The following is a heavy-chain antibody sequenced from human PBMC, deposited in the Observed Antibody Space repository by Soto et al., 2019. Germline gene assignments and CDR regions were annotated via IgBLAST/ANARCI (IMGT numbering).Heavy chain of an antibody. CDR2: IFPSDSDT. J-gene: IGHJ5*02. Sequence: GESLKISCRTSGYKFTSSWIAWVRQMPGKGLEWMGIIFPSDSDTRYSPSFQGQVTISADRSTSTVFLQWASLKASDTAVYFCARKDKSGYSNWFVLCGQGTLRTVSS. CDR1: GYKFTSSW. V-gene: IGHV5-51*01. D-gene: IGHD3-22*01. CDR3: ARKDKSGYSNWFVL.